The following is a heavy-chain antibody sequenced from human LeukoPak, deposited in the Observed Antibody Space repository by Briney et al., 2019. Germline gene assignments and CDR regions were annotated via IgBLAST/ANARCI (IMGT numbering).Heavy chain of an antibody. CDR1: GYTLTQLS. J-gene: IGHJ4*02. CDR2: FDPEDGET. D-gene: IGHD3-22*01. CDR3: ATARGPSGYYLFDY. Sequence: GASVKVSYKVSGYTLTQLSMHWVRQAPGKGREWMGGFDPEDGETIYAQKFQGRVTMTEDTSTDTAYMELSSLRSEDTAVYYCATARGPSGYYLFDYWGQGTLVTVPS. V-gene: IGHV1-24*01.